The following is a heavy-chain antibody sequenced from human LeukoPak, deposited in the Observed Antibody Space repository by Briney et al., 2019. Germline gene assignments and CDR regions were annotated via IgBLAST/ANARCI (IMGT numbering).Heavy chain of an antibody. V-gene: IGHV1-24*01. CDR2: FDPEDGET. CDR1: GYTLTELS. CDR3: ATGYDSSGYPDY. J-gene: IGHJ4*02. D-gene: IGHD3-22*01. Sequence: VASVKVSCKVSGYTLTELSMHWVRQAPGKGLEWMGGFDPEDGETIYAQKFQGRVTMTEDTSTDTAYMELSSLRSEDTAVYYCATGYDSSGYPDYWGQGTLVTVSS.